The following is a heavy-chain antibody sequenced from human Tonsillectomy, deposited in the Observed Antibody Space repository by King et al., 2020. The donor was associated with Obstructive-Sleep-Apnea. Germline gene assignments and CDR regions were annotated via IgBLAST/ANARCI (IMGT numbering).Heavy chain of an antibody. Sequence: VQLVESGGGLVQPGGSLRLSCAASGFTFSSYWMHWVRQAPGKGLVWVSRINSDGSTTTYADSVKGRFTISRDNAKNTLHLQMSSLRAEDTAGYFCARDRDCRSTSCFLGMDVWGQGTTVTVSS. CDR1: GFTFSSYW. D-gene: IGHD2-2*01. J-gene: IGHJ6*02. CDR3: ARDRDCRSTSCFLGMDV. V-gene: IGHV3-74*01. CDR2: INSDGSTT.